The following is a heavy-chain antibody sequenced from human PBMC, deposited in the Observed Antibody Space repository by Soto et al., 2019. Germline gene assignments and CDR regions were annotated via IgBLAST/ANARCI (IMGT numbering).Heavy chain of an antibody. J-gene: IGHJ6*02. Sequence: QVQLVQSGAEVKKPGSSVKVSCKASGGTFSSYAISWVRQAPGQGLEWMGGIIPIFGTANYAQKFQGRVTITADESXXTXYXALSSLRSEDTAVYYCARVPSFIGGNTLYYYSGMDVWGQGTTVTVSS. D-gene: IGHD2-15*01. CDR3: ARVPSFIGGNTLYYYSGMDV. CDR1: GGTFSSYA. V-gene: IGHV1-69*12. CDR2: IIPIFGTA.